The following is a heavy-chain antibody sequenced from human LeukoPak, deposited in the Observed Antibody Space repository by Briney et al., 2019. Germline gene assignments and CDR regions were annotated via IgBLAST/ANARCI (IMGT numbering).Heavy chain of an antibody. CDR3: ASQRGGLDCSSTSCYDYYFDY. J-gene: IGHJ4*02. Sequence: GASVKVSCKASGYTFTGYYMHWVRQAPGQGLEWMGWINPNSGGTNYAQKFQGWVTMTRDTSISTAYMELSRLRSDDTAVYYCASQRGGLDCSSTSCYDYYFDYWGQGTLVTVSS. V-gene: IGHV1-2*04. CDR1: GYTFTGYY. CDR2: INPNSGGT. D-gene: IGHD2-2*01.